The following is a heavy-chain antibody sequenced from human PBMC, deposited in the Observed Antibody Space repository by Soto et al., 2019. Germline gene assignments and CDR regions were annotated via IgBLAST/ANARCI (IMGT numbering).Heavy chain of an antibody. J-gene: IGHJ6*02. CDR2: ISGYNGNT. V-gene: IGHV1-18*01. D-gene: IGHD6-13*01. CDR1: GYVFSTYG. CDR3: ARAEVYTSSWYAMDV. Sequence: QAQLVQSGAEVKKPGASVKVSCKASGYVFSTYGITWVRQAPGQGLEWMGRISGYNGNTDDGQKLQGRVTLTIDASTTTAYMDLRTLKSDDTAVYYCARAEVYTSSWYAMDVWGQGTTVIVSS.